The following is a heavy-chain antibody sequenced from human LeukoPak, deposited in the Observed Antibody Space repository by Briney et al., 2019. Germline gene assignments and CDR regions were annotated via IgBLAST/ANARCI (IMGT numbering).Heavy chain of an antibody. CDR3: AREGGEIDY. CDR2: ISSSSSYR. J-gene: IGHJ4*02. CDR1: GFTFSSYN. D-gene: IGHD3-16*01. V-gene: IGHV3-21*01. Sequence: PGGSLRLSCAASGFTFSSYNMNWVRQAPGEGLEWVLSISSSSSYRFYADSVKSRFTVSRDNAKNSLYLQMNSLSAEDTAVYYCAREGGEIDYWGQGTLVTVSS.